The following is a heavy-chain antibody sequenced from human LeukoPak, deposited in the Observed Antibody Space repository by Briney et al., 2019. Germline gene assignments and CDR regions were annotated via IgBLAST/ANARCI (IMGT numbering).Heavy chain of an antibody. CDR1: GGSISSGSYY. CDR2: IYIHGTS. CDR3: ARGYWFYFDY. V-gene: IGHV4-61*02. D-gene: IGHD2-8*02. J-gene: IGHJ4*02. Sequence: TSETLSLTCTVSGGSISSGSYYWSWIRQPARKGLEWIGRIYIHGTSSYNPSLNSRVTISADTSKNQFSLKLHSVTSTDTAVYYCARGYWFYFDYWGQGTQVTVSS.